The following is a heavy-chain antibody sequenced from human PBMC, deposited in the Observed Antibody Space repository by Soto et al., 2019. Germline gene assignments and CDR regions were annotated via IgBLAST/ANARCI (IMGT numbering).Heavy chain of an antibody. V-gene: IGHV3-21*01. D-gene: IGHD1-26*01. CDR1: GFTFSSYS. CDR3: ARKGSGSYPGAFDI. J-gene: IGHJ3*02. CDR2: ISSSSSYI. Sequence: VQLVESGGGLVKPGGSLRLSCAASGFTFSSYSMNWVRQAPGKGLEWVSSISSSSSYIYYADSVKGRFTISRDNAKNSLYLQMNSLRAEDTAVYYCARKGSGSYPGAFDIWGQGTMVTVSS.